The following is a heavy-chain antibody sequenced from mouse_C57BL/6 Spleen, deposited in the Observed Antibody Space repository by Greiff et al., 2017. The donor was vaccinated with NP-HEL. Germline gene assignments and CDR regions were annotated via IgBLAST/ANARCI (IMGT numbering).Heavy chain of an antibody. CDR3: ARRLPHLTGAMDY. D-gene: IGHD2-2*01. V-gene: IGHV1-81*01. CDR1: GYTFTSYG. Sequence: VQGVESGAELARPGASVKLSCKASGYTFTSYGISWVKQRTGQGLEWIGEIYPRSGNTYYNEKFKGKATLTADKSSSTAYMELRSLTSEDSAVYFCARRLPHLTGAMDYWGQGTSVTVSS. J-gene: IGHJ4*01. CDR2: IYPRSGNT.